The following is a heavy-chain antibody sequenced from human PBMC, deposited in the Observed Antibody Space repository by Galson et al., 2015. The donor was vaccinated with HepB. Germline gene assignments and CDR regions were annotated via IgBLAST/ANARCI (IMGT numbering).Heavy chain of an antibody. Sequence: SVKVSCKASGYTFTNYAINWVRQAPGQGLEWMGWINTNPGEPTYAQAFTGRFFFSLDTSVTTAHLQISSLKPDDTAVYYCARVTSTHNFGRSRYSFYYYGMDVWGQGTTVTVPS. J-gene: IGHJ6*02. CDR2: INTNPGEP. CDR1: GYTFTNYA. V-gene: IGHV7-4-1*02. D-gene: IGHD1-20*01. CDR3: ARVTSTHNFGRSRYSFYYYGMDV.